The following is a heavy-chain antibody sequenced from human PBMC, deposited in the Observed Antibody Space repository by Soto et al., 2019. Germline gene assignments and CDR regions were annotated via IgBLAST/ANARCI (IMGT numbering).Heavy chain of an antibody. Sequence: SETLSLTCAVYGGSFSGYYWGWIRQPPGKGLEWIGEINHSGSTNYNPSLKSRVTISVDTSKNQFSLKLSSVTAADTAVYYCARVQEGITMIVVVTSRYFDYWGQGALVTVSS. CDR3: ARVQEGITMIVVVTSRYFDY. J-gene: IGHJ4*02. CDR2: INHSGST. V-gene: IGHV4-34*01. D-gene: IGHD3-22*01. CDR1: GGSFSGYY.